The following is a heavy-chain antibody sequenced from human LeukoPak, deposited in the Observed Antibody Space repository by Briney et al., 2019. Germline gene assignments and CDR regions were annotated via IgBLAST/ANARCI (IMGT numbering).Heavy chain of an antibody. Sequence: GGSLRLSCAASGFTVSSNYMSWVRQAPGKGLEWVSVIYGGGNTHYADSVKGRFTFSRDNSKNTLYLQMNSLRAEDTAVYYCARGASLVPFDYWGQGTLVTVSS. CDR1: GFTVSSNY. CDR3: ARGASLVPFDY. V-gene: IGHV3-66*01. J-gene: IGHJ4*02. D-gene: IGHD3-10*01. CDR2: IYGGGNT.